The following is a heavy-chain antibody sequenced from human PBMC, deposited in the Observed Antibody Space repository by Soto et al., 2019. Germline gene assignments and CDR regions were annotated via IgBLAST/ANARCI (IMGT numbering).Heavy chain of an antibody. D-gene: IGHD3-10*01. CDR2: IYYSGST. Sequence: QVQLQESGPGLVKPSQTLSLTCTVSGGSISSGGYYWSWIRQHPGKGLEWIGYIYYSGSTYYNPSLKRRVTISVDTSKNQFSLKLSSVTAADTAVYYCARDRNSMVRGVIIHYFDYWGQGTLVTVSS. V-gene: IGHV4-31*03. J-gene: IGHJ4*02. CDR1: GGSISSGGYY. CDR3: ARDRNSMVRGVIIHYFDY.